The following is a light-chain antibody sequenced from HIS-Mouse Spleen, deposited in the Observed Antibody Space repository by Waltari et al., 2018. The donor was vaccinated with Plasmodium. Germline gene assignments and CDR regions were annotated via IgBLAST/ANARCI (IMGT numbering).Light chain of an antibody. CDR3: QQYGSSPLT. V-gene: IGKV3-20*01. CDR1: QSVSSSY. J-gene: IGKJ4*01. CDR2: GAS. Sequence: IVLTQSPGTLSLSPGERATLSCRASQSVSSSYLAWYQQKPGQAPRLLIYGASSRATGIPDRFSGSGSGTDFTLTISRLEPEDFAAYYCQQYGSSPLTFGGGTKVEIK.